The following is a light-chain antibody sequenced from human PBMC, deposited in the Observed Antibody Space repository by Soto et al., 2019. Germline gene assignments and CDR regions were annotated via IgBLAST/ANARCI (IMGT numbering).Light chain of an antibody. V-gene: IGLV2-14*03. CDR3: SASTSSGSLV. CDR1: GSDIGGTDS. J-gene: IGLJ1*01. CDR2: DVS. Sequence: QSVLTQPASVSGSPGQSITISCTGTGSDIGGTDSVSWYQHHAGKGPKLLIYDVSTRPSGVSNRFSGSKSGNTASLTISGLQIEDEADFYCSASTSSGSLVFGTGTKVTVL.